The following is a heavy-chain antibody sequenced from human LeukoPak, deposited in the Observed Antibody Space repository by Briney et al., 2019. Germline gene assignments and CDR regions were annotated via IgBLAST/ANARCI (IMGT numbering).Heavy chain of an antibody. D-gene: IGHD2-2*01. CDR1: GYSISSGYY. CDR3: ALLGYCSSTSCSPDC. V-gene: IGHV4-38-2*01. Sequence: PSETLSLTCAVSGYSISSGYYWGWIRQPPGKGLEWIGSIYHSGSTYYNPSLKSRVTISVDTSKNQFSLKLSSVTAADTAVYYCALLGYCSSTSCSPDCWGQGTLVTVSS. J-gene: IGHJ4*02. CDR2: IYHSGST.